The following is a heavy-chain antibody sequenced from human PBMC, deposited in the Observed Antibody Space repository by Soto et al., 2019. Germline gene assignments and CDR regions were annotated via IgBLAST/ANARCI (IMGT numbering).Heavy chain of an antibody. CDR3: ARDGMGTIVGGMDV. V-gene: IGHV1-69*01. D-gene: IGHD7-27*01. CDR2: IIPIYGTT. Sequence: QVQLVQSGAEVKNHGSSVKVSCKTSGGTFSNDAISWVRQAPGQWLEWMGGIIPIYGTTHYGQKFQDRLKLTADDSTGTAYMELSSLRSDDTGVYYCARDGMGTIVGGMDVWGQGTTVTVSS. J-gene: IGHJ6*02. CDR1: GGTFSNDA.